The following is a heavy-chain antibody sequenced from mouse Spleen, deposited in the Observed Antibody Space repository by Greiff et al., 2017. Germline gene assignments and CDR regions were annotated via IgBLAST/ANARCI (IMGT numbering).Heavy chain of an antibody. Sequence: QVQLQESGPGLVAPSQSLSITCTVSGFSLTGYGVNWVRQPPGKGLEWLGMIWGDGSTDYNSALKSRLSISKDNSKSQVFLKMSSLQTEDTARYYCARVRVTTVVDPMDYWGQGTSGTVSS. CDR2: IWGDGST. D-gene: IGHD1-1*01. CDR1: GFSLTGYG. V-gene: IGHV2-6-7*01. J-gene: IGHJ4*01. CDR3: ARVRVTTVVDPMDY.